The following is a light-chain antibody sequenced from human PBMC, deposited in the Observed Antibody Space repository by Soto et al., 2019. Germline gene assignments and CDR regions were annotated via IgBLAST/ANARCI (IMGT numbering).Light chain of an antibody. Sequence: DIQMTQSPSTLSASVGDRVTITCRASQSISSWLAWYQRKPGKALKLLIYDASSLESGVPSRFSGSGSGTEFTLTISSLQPDDFATYYCQPYNSYSFGQGTKVEIK. CDR3: QPYNSYS. CDR2: DAS. J-gene: IGKJ1*01. CDR1: QSISSW. V-gene: IGKV1-5*01.